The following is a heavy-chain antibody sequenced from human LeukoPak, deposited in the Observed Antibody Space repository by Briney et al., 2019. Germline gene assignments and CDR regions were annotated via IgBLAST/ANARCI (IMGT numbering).Heavy chain of an antibody. CDR2: ISGSGGST. D-gene: IGHD5-18*01. CDR1: GFTVSSNY. J-gene: IGHJ4*02. CDR3: AKDLLRGHSYASRPGYFDS. V-gene: IGHV3-23*01. Sequence: GSLRLSCAASGFTVSSNYMSWVRQAPGKGLEWVSAISGSGGSTYYADSVKGRFTISRDNSKNTLYLQMNSLRAEDTAVYYCAKDLLRGHSYASRPGYFDSRGQGTLVTVSS.